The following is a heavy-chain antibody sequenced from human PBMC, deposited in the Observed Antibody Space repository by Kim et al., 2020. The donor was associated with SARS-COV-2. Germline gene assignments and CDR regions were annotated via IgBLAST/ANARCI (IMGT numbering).Heavy chain of an antibody. CDR1: GGSISSYY. V-gene: IGHV4-59*01. Sequence: SETLSLTCTVSGGSISSYYWSWIRQPPGKGLEWIGYIYYSGSTNYNPSLKSRVTISVDTSKNQFSLKLSSVTAADTAVYYCARHQNYGDYDDAFDIWGQGTMVTVSS. J-gene: IGHJ3*02. CDR2: IYYSGST. D-gene: IGHD4-17*01. CDR3: ARHQNYGDYDDAFDI.